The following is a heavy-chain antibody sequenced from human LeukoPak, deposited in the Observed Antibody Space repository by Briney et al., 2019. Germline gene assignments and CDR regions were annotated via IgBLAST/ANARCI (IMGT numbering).Heavy chain of an antibody. V-gene: IGHV4-39*01. CDR2: IYYSGST. CDR3: ARGRHGMDV. CDR1: GGSISSSSYY. J-gene: IGHJ6*02. Sequence: PSETLSLTCTVSGGSISSSSYYWGWIRQPPGKGLEWIGSIYYSGSTYYNPSLKSRVTISVDTSKNQFSLKLSSVTAADTAVYYCARGRHGMDVWGQGTTVTVSS.